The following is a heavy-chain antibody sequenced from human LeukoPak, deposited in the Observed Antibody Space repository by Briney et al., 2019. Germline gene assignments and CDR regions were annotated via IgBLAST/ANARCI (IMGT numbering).Heavy chain of an antibody. CDR2: INRDGSEK. CDR3: VRDVDI. J-gene: IGHJ4*02. V-gene: IGHV3-7*01. Sequence: PGGSLRLSCAASGFTFSTYSMDWVRQGPGKGLQWVASINRDGSEKHPVDSVKGRFTISRDNAKNSVYLQMNGLTVEDTAVYYCVRDVDIWGQGTLVTVSS. CDR1: GFTFSTYS. D-gene: IGHD5-24*01.